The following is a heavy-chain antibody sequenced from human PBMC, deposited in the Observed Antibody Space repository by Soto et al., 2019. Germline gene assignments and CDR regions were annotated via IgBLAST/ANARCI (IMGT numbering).Heavy chain of an antibody. V-gene: IGHV1-2*04. CDR1: GYTFTGYY. CDR2: INPNSGGT. D-gene: IGHD3-16*01. CDR3: ARVIGGGDDAFDI. Sequence: QVQLVQSGAEVKKPGASVKVSCKASGYTFTGYYMHWVRQAPGQGLEWMGWINPNSGGTNYAQKFQGWVXXTXDXXISTAYMELSRLRSDDTAVYYCARVIGGGDDAFDIWGQGTMVTVSS. J-gene: IGHJ3*02.